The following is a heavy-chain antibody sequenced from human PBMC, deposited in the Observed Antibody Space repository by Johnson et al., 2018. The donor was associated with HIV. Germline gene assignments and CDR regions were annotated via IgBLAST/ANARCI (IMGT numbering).Heavy chain of an antibody. J-gene: IGHJ3*02. D-gene: IGHD4-17*01. CDR2: IYNSGST. CDR1: GFSFDEYD. Sequence: VQLVESGGGVARPGGSLRLSCEASGFSFDEYDMSWVRQAPGKGLEWVSVIYNSGSTYYADSVKGRFTISRDNSKNTLYLQMNSLRAEDTAVYYCAKDRMYDYGDYGGAFDIWGQGTMVTVSS. V-gene: IGHV3-23*03. CDR3: AKDRMYDYGDYGGAFDI.